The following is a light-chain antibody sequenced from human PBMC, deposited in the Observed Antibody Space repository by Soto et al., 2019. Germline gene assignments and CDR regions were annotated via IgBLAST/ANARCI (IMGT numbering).Light chain of an antibody. V-gene: IGLV1-44*01. CDR2: SNN. CDR3: AAWDDSLNGGYV. CDR1: SSNIGSNT. Sequence: QSVLTQPPSASGTPGQRVTICCSGSSSNIGSNTVNWYQQLPGTAPKLLIYSNNQRPSGVPDRFSGSKSGTSASLAISGLQSEDEADYYCAAWDDSLNGGYVFGTGTKVTVL. J-gene: IGLJ1*01.